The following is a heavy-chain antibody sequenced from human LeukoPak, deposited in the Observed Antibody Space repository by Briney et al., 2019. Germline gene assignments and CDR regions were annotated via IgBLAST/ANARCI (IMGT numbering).Heavy chain of an antibody. J-gene: IGHJ4*02. Sequence: PGGSLRLSCAASGFMFSSNWMSWVRLAPGKGLEWVANIKKDGTETYYVDSVKGRFTISRDNAKNSLYLRMNSLRVEDTAVYYCAKEGRSLQTYWGQGTLVTVSS. CDR3: AKEGRSLQTY. CDR1: GFMFSSNW. CDR2: IKKDGTET. D-gene: IGHD5-24*01. V-gene: IGHV3-7*03.